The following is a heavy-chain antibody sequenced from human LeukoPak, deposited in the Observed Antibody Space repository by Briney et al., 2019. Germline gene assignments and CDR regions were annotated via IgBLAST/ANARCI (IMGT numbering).Heavy chain of an antibody. J-gene: IGHJ4*02. CDR3: ARDYPPY. CDR1: GFTFSSYG. V-gene: IGHV3-30*02. Sequence: PGGSLRLSCAASGFTFSSYGMHWVRQAPGKGLEWVAFIRYDGSNKYYADSVKGRFTISRDNSKNTLYLQMNSLSAEDTALYFCARDYPPYLGQGTLVTVSA. CDR2: IRYDGSNK.